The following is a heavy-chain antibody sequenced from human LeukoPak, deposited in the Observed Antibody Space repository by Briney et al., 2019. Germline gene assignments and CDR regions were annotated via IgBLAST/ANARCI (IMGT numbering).Heavy chain of an antibody. Sequence: GGSLRLSCAASGFTFSSYWMHWVRQAPGKGLVWVSRISPTGSTTSYADSVKGRFTVSRDNAKNTLYLQLNNLRAEDTAVYYCARGPNSNWSGLDFWGQGTLLTVSS. V-gene: IGHV3-74*01. J-gene: IGHJ4*02. CDR2: ISPTGSTT. D-gene: IGHD6-6*01. CDR1: GFTFSSYW. CDR3: ARGPNSNWSGLDF.